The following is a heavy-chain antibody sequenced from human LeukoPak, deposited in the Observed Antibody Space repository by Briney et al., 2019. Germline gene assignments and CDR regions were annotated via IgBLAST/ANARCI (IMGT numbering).Heavy chain of an antibody. D-gene: IGHD2-15*01. V-gene: IGHV1-2*02. J-gene: IGHJ6*02. Sequence: GASVKVSCKASGYTFTDCYMHWVRQAPGQGLEWMGWINPNSGGTNYAQKFQGRVTMTRDTSITTAYMELSRLRSDDSAVYYCARDLPKVALLSSYYYYYGMDVWGQGTTVTVSS. CDR1: GYTFTDCY. CDR3: ARDLPKVALLSSYYYYYGMDV. CDR2: INPNSGGT.